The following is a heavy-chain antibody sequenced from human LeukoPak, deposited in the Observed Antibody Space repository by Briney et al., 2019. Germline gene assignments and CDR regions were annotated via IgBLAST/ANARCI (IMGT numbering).Heavy chain of an antibody. CDR1: GLTVSSSY. D-gene: IGHD2/OR15-2a*01. Sequence: QPGGSLRLSCAASGLTVSSSYMSWVRQAPGKGLEWVSIIYNDGSTYYADSMKGRFTISRDNSKNTLYLQVNSLRAEDTAMYYCARNILFAFDIWGQGTMVTASS. J-gene: IGHJ3*02. V-gene: IGHV3-53*01. CDR3: ARNILFAFDI. CDR2: IYNDGST.